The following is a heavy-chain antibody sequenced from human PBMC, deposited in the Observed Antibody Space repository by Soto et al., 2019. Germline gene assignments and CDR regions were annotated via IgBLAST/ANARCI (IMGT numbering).Heavy chain of an antibody. CDR3: ARVKQKGVMIPDP. CDR1: GYTFTSYA. D-gene: IGHD2-8*01. J-gene: IGHJ5*02. V-gene: IGHV1-3*01. CDR2: INAGNGNT. Sequence: GASVKVSCKASGYTFTSYAMHWVRQAPGQRLEWMGWINAGNGNTKYSQKFQGRVTITRDTSTSTAYMELRSLRSDDTAVYYCARVKQKGVMIPDPWGQGTLVTVSS.